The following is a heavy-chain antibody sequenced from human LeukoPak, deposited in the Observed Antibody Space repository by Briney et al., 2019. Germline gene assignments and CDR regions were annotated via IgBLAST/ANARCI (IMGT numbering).Heavy chain of an antibody. D-gene: IGHD3-9*01. CDR2: ISWNSGSI. CDR1: GFTFDDYA. V-gene: IGHV3-9*01. J-gene: IGHJ4*02. CDR3: AKGYDILTGIDY. Sequence: GGSLRLSCAASGFTFDDYAMHWVRQAPGKGLEWVSGISWNSGSIGYADSVKGRFTISRDNAKNSLYLQMNSLRAEDTALYYCAKGYDILTGIDYWGQGTLVTVSS.